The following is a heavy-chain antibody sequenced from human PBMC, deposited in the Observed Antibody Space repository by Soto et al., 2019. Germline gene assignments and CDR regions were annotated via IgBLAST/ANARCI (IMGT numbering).Heavy chain of an antibody. Sequence: SETLSLTCAVSGASIGSGGWWSWVRQPPGKGLEWIAEIFHDGNTNYSPSLRSRVTISVDKSQNQFSLNVYSVTAADTAVYYCARHEGWTGPDQWGQGTLVTVSS. V-gene: IGHV4-4*02. D-gene: IGHD2-8*02. CDR3: ARHEGWTGPDQ. J-gene: IGHJ5*02. CDR1: GASIGSGGW. CDR2: IFHDGNT.